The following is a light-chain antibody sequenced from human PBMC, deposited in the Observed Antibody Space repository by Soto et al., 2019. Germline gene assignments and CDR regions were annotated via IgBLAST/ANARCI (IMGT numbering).Light chain of an antibody. Sequence: ETVMTQSPATLSVSPGERATLSCRASQSVSSNLAWFQQKPGQAPRLLIYGASTRAAGIPARFSGSGSGTEFTLTISTLQSEDFAVYYCQQYNNWPPITFGQGTRLEIK. V-gene: IGKV3-15*01. CDR3: QQYNNWPPIT. CDR1: QSVSSN. CDR2: GAS. J-gene: IGKJ5*01.